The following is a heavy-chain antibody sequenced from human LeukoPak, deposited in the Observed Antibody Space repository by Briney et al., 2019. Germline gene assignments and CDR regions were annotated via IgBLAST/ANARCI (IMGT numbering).Heavy chain of an antibody. CDR2: ISSSSSYI. CDR3: ARDVDSEYYFDY. V-gene: IGHV3-21*01. J-gene: IGHJ4*02. D-gene: IGHD1-26*01. CDR1: GFTFSSYS. Sequence: GGSLRLSCAASGFTFSSYSMNWVRQAPGKGLEWVSSISSSSSYIYYADSVKGRFTISRDNAKNSLYLQMNSLRAEDTAVYYCARDVDSEYYFDYWGQGTLVTVSS.